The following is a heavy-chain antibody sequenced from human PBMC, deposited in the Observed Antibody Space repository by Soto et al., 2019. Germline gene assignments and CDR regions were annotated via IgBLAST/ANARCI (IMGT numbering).Heavy chain of an antibody. CDR3: ARGSTILVLRDRVRFVP. Sequence: SETLSLTCTVSGGSISSGGYYWSWIRQHPGKGLEWIGYIYYSGSTYYNPSLKSRVTISVDTSKNQFSLKLSSVTAADTAVYYCARGSTILVLRDRVRFVPWGQGTLVTVSS. CDR2: IYYSGST. V-gene: IGHV4-31*03. J-gene: IGHJ5*02. CDR1: GGSISSGGYY. D-gene: IGHD1-26*01.